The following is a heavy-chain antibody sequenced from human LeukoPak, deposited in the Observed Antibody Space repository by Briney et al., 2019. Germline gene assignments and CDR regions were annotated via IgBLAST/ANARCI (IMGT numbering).Heavy chain of an antibody. Sequence: SETLSLTCAVSGGSISGDHWNWIRQPPGKGLEWIGYIYYSGNTNYNPSLKSRVTISVDTSKNQFSLKLNSVTAADTAVYYCARRNDFGIWGQGTMVTVSS. CDR1: GGSISGDH. CDR3: ARRNDFGI. CDR2: IYYSGNT. V-gene: IGHV4-59*08. J-gene: IGHJ3*02.